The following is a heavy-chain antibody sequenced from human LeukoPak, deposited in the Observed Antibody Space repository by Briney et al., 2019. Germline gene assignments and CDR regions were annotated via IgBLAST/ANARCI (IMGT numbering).Heavy chain of an antibody. J-gene: IGHJ3*02. CDR2: IYHSGST. Sequence: SGTLSLTCAVSGGSISSSNWRSWIRQPPGKGLEWIGEIYHSGSTNYNPSLKSRVTISVDTSKNQFSLKLSSVTAADTAVYYCARRNPRGDNDAFDIWGQGTMVTVSS. CDR1: GGSISSSNW. V-gene: IGHV4-4*02. D-gene: IGHD4-23*01. CDR3: ARRNPRGDNDAFDI.